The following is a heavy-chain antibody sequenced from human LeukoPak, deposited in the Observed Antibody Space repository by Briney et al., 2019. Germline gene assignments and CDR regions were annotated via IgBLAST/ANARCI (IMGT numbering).Heavy chain of an antibody. J-gene: IGHJ1*01. D-gene: IGHD6-19*01. CDR3: ARHLKGWVAGPEYFQH. Sequence: SETLSLTCAVYGGSFSDYYWIWMRQTPGKGLVWIGEISHRGRTNYNPSLRSRITISVDTSKSQFSLKLSSVTAADTAVYYCARHLKGWVAGPEYFQHWGQGTLVTVSS. V-gene: IGHV4-34*01. CDR2: ISHRGRT. CDR1: GGSFSDYY.